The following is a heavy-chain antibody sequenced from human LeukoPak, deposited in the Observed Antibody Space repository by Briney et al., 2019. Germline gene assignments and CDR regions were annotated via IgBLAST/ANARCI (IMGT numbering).Heavy chain of an antibody. D-gene: IGHD6-13*01. Sequence: RGSLRLSCAASGFTFSNYAMNWVRQAPGKGLEWVSTISATGASTYYGDSVKGRFTISRDNSKNTLYLQMNSLRAEDTALYYCARRGQVSSTWNGDYWGQGTLVTVSS. CDR1: GFTFSNYA. CDR3: ARRGQVSSTWNGDY. CDR2: ISATGAST. V-gene: IGHV3-23*01. J-gene: IGHJ4*02.